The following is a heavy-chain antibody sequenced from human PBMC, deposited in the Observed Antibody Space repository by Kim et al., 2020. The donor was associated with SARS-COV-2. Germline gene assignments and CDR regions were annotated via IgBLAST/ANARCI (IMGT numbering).Heavy chain of an antibody. V-gene: IGHV4-59*01. CDR3: ARELYYYYGMDV. Sequence: NYHTSLKSRVTISVDTSKNQFSLKLSSVTAADTAVYYCARELYYYYGMDVWGQGTTVTVSS. J-gene: IGHJ6*02.